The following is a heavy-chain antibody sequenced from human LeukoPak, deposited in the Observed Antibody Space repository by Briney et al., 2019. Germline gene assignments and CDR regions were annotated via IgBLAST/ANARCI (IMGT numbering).Heavy chain of an antibody. CDR3: ARELVSLGTGYFDL. CDR2: ITGSSTWT. Sequence: GGSLRPSCEASGFTFGTYGMTWVRQAPGKGLEWVSGITGSSTWTYYADSVRGRFTISRDNSKNTLHLQMNNLTADDTAIYYCARELVSLGTGYFDLWGRGTLVTVSS. J-gene: IGHJ2*01. V-gene: IGHV3-23*01. CDR1: GFTFGTYG. D-gene: IGHD7-27*01.